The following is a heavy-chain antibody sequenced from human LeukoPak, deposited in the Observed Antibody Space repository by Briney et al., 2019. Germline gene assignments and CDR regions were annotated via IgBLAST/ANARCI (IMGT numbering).Heavy chain of an antibody. CDR3: ATGGEQWLGTDYYYYYMDV. CDR1: GYTLTELS. J-gene: IGHJ6*03. V-gene: IGHV1-24*01. D-gene: IGHD6-19*01. Sequence: ASVKVSCKVSGYTLTELSMHWVRQAPGKGLEWMGGLDPEDGETIYAQKFQGRVTMTEDTSTDTAYMELSSLRSEDTAVYYCATGGEQWLGTDYYYYYMDVWGKGTTVTVSS. CDR2: LDPEDGET.